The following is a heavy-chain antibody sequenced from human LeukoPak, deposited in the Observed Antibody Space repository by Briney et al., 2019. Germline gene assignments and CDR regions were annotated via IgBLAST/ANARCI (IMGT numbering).Heavy chain of an antibody. Sequence: ASVKVSCKVSGHTLTELSMHWVRQAPGKGLEWMGGFDPEDGETIYAQKFQGRVTMTEDTSTDTAYMELSSLRSEDTAVYYCATSRVRYDYGGNPQYYFDYWGQGTLVTVSS. CDR2: FDPEDGET. V-gene: IGHV1-24*01. CDR1: GHTLTELS. J-gene: IGHJ4*02. D-gene: IGHD4-23*01. CDR3: ATSRVRYDYGGNPQYYFDY.